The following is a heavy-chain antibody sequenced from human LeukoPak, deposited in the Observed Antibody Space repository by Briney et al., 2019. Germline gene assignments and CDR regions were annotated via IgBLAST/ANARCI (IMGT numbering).Heavy chain of an antibody. CDR3: AREVYDILTGYYHFDY. CDR1: GGTFSSYA. CDR2: IIPILGIA. Sequence: SVNVSCKASGGTFSSYAISWVRQAPGQGLEWMGRIIPILGIANYAQKFQGRVTITADKSTSTAYMELSSLRSEDTAVYYCAREVYDILTGYYHFDYWGQGTLVTVSS. D-gene: IGHD3-9*01. J-gene: IGHJ4*02. V-gene: IGHV1-69*04.